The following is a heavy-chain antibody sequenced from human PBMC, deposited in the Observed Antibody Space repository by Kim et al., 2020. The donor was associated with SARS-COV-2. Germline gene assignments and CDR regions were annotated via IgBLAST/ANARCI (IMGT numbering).Heavy chain of an antibody. V-gene: IGHV3-23*01. D-gene: IGHD3-22*01. CDR3: AKGGCCDSSNWRGAFDI. J-gene: IGHJ3*02. Sequence: RFTISRDNSKNTLYQQMNSLGAEDTAVYYCAKGGCCDSSNWRGAFDIWGQGTMVTVSS.